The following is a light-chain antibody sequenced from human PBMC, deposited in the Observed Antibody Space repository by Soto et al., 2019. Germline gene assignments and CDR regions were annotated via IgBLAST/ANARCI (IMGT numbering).Light chain of an antibody. CDR1: QSVSSY. CDR2: DAS. Sequence: EIVFTQSAATLSLSPGERATLSCRASQSVSSYLAWYQQKPGQAPRLLIYDASNRATGIPARFSGSGSGTDFTLTISSLEPEDFAVYYCQQRSNWLTFGGGTKGISN. J-gene: IGKJ4*01. V-gene: IGKV3-11*01. CDR3: QQRSNWLT.